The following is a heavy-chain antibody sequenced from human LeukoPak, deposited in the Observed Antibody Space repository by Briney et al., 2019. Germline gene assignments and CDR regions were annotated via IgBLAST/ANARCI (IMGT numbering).Heavy chain of an antibody. CDR2: ISYDGSNK. D-gene: IGHD2-2*01. J-gene: IGHJ6*02. CDR3: ARDAGSSTSSGKYYYYYGMDV. CDR1: GFTFSSYA. Sequence: GGSLRLSCAASGFTFSSYAMHWVRQAPGKGLERVAVISYDGSNKYYADSVKGRFTISRDNSKNTLYLQMNSLRAEDTAVYYCARDAGSSTSSGKYYYYYGMDVWGQGTTVTVSS. V-gene: IGHV3-30-3*01.